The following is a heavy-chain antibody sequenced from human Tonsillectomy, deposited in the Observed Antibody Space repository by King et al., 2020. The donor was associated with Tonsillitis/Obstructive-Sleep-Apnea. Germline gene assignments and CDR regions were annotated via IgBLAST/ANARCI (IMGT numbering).Heavy chain of an antibody. CDR2: IFSNADK. V-gene: IGHV2-26*01. CDR3: ARAEMSTISAFSLDS. D-gene: IGHD5-24*01. Sequence: TLKESGPVLVKPTETLTLTCTVSGFSLSNVRMGVNWIRQPPGKALEWLAHIFSNADKSYSPSLKNRLTISKDASTSQVVLTLTNMDPVETATYYCARAEMSTISAFSLDSWGQGILVTVSS. CDR1: GFSLSNVRMG. J-gene: IGHJ4*02.